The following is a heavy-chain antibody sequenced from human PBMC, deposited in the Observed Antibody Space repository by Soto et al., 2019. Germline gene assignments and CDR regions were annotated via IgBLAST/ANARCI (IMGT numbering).Heavy chain of an antibody. Sequence: GESVKISCQASGYTFSAFWITWVRQMPGKGLEWMATIDPRDSYSNYSLSFQGHVTISADKSIGSAYLHWSTLEASDTAIYYCARLSXGFCTKTTCQHYFGMDVWGLGTTVTVSS. CDR3: ARLSXGFCTKTTCQHYFGMDV. V-gene: IGHV5-10-1*01. J-gene: IGHJ6*02. D-gene: IGHD2-8*01. CDR1: GYTFSAFW. CDR2: IDPRDSYS.